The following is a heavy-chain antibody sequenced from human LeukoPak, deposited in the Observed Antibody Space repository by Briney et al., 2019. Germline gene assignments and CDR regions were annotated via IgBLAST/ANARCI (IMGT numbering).Heavy chain of an antibody. D-gene: IGHD5-18*01. J-gene: IGHJ6*03. CDR2: ISSSSSYI. V-gene: IGHV3-21*01. CDR1: GFTFSSYS. CDR3: ARAPPDRWVGIQLWFYYYYYMDV. Sequence: GGSLRLSCAASGFTFSSYSMNWVRQAPGKGLEWVSSISSSSSYIYYADSVKGRFTISRDNAKNSLYLQMNSLRAEDTAVYYCARAPPDRWVGIQLWFYYYYYMDVWGKGTTVTISS.